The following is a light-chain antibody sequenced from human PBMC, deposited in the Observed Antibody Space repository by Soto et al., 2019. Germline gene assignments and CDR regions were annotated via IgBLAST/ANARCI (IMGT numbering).Light chain of an antibody. J-gene: IGKJ1*01. Sequence: EIVMTQSPATLSVSPGERATLSCRASQSVSSNLAWYQQKPGQAPRLLIYGASTRATGIPARFSGSGSGTEVTLTISSLQSEDFAVYYWQQYNNWPPGTFGQGTKVEIK. CDR1: QSVSSN. V-gene: IGKV3-15*01. CDR2: GAS. CDR3: QQYNNWPPGT.